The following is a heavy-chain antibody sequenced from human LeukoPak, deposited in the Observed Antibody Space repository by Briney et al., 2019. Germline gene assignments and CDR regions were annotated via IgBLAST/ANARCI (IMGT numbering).Heavy chain of an antibody. V-gene: IGHV3-23*01. CDR1: TFTFSSYE. J-gene: IGHJ5*01. CDR2: ISAGADST. D-gene: IGHD4-17*01. CDR3: ARGAYGDYDS. Sequence: GGSLRLSYAASTFTFSSYEMSWVRQAPGKGLEWVSAISAGADSTYYADSVQGRFTISRDNSKNTLFLQMSGLRAEDTAVYFCARGAYGDYDSWGQGTLVTVSS.